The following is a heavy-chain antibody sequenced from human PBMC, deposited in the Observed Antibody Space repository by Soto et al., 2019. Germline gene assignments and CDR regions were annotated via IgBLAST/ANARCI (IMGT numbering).Heavy chain of an antibody. CDR2: INAGNGNT. CDR3: ARGGRVGATEYFQH. J-gene: IGHJ1*01. Sequence: SVKVSCKASGYTFTSYAMHWVRQAPGQRLEWMGWINAGNGNTKYSQKFQGRVTITRDTSASTAYMELSSLRSEDTAVYYCARGGRVGATEYFQHWGQGTLVTVSS. CDR1: GYTFTSYA. V-gene: IGHV1-3*01. D-gene: IGHD1-26*01.